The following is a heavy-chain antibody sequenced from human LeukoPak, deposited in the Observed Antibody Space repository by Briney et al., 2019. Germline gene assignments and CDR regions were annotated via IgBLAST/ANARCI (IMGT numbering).Heavy chain of an antibody. CDR3: ARESVTMVRGVIITMFGGSDY. J-gene: IGHJ4*02. D-gene: IGHD3-10*01. CDR2: ISSSSSYI. Sequence: TGGSLRLSCAASGFTFSSYSMNWVRQAPGKGLEWVSSISSSSSYIYYADSVKGRFTISRDNAQNSLYLQMSSLRAEDTAVYYCARESVTMVRGVIITMFGGSDYWGQGALVTVSS. CDR1: GFTFSSYS. V-gene: IGHV3-21*01.